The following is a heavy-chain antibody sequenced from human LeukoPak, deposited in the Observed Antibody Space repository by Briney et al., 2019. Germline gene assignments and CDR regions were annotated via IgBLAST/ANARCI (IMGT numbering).Heavy chain of an antibody. CDR1: GGSISSSSYY. J-gene: IGHJ4*02. D-gene: IGHD2-2*03. CDR2: IYYSGST. Sequence: SETLSLTCTVSGGSISSSSYYWGWIRQPPGKGLEWIGSIYYSGSTYYNPSLKSRVTISVDTSKTQFSLKLSSVTAADTAVYYCARHLDIVVVPAAISPDYWGQGTLVTVSS. CDR3: ARHLDIVVVPAAISPDY. V-gene: IGHV4-39*01.